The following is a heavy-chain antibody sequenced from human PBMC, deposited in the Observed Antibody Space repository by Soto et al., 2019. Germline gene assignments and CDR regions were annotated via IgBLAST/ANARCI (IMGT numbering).Heavy chain of an antibody. Sequence: SVKVSCKASGGTFSSYAISWVRQAPGQGLEWMGGIIPIFGTANYAQKFQGRVTITADESTSTAYMELSSLRSEDTAVYYCARNRRDGYDSDAFDIWGQGTMVTV. V-gene: IGHV1-69*13. CDR2: IIPIFGTA. D-gene: IGHD5-12*01. J-gene: IGHJ3*02. CDR3: ARNRRDGYDSDAFDI. CDR1: GGTFSSYA.